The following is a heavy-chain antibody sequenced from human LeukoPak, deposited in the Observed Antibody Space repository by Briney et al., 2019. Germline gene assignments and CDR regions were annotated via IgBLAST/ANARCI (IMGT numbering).Heavy chain of an antibody. CDR1: GYTFTSYG. V-gene: IGHV1-18*01. CDR3: ARSSVTMIVVVTGLDY. Sequence: ASVKVSCKASGYTFTSYGISWVRQAPGQGLEWMGWISAYNGNTNYAQKLQGRVTMTTDTSTSTAYMEPRSLRSDDTAVYYCARSSVTMIVVVTGLDYWGQGTLVTVSS. CDR2: ISAYNGNT. D-gene: IGHD3-22*01. J-gene: IGHJ4*02.